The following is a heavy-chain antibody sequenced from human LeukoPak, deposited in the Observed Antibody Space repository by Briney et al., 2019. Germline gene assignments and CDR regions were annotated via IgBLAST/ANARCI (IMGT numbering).Heavy chain of an antibody. J-gene: IGHJ4*02. CDR3: ATGRSIRYFDY. V-gene: IGHV4-59*08. CDR2: THYSGGT. Sequence: SETLSLTCTVSGVSIFSYYWNWVRQPPGKGLEWIGYTHYSGGTNYNPSLKSRVTISVDTSKSQFSLKLTSATAADTAVYYCATGRSIRYFDYWGQGTLLTVSS. D-gene: IGHD3-9*01. CDR1: GVSIFSYY.